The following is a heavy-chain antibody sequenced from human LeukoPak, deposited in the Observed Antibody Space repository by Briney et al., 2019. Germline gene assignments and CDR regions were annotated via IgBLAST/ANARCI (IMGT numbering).Heavy chain of an antibody. V-gene: IGHV3-23*01. D-gene: IGHD5-18*01. CDR1: GFTFSSYA. CDR2: ISGSGGST. J-gene: IGHJ3*02. Sequence: GGSLRLSCAASGFTFSSYAMSWVRQAPGKGLEWVSAISGSGGSTYYADSVKGRFTISRDNSKNTLYLQMNSLRAEDTAVYYCAKEPTRGYSYGYAFDIWGQGTMVTVSS. CDR3: AKEPTRGYSYGYAFDI.